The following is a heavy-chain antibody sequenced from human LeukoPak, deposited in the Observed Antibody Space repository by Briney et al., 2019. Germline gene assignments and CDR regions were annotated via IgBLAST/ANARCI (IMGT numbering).Heavy chain of an antibody. CDR1: DDSMRSTSYY. D-gene: IGHD1-1*01. CDR3: ARTSGPYYYALDV. CDR2: FYYNGNI. J-gene: IGHJ6*02. Sequence: SETLSLTCTVSDDSMRSTSYYWGWVRQPPGKGLEWIGNFYYNGNIYYNVSLKSRVTISAVTSKNQFSLKLSSVTAADTAVYFCARTSGPYYYALDVWGQGTTVTVSS. V-gene: IGHV4-39*01.